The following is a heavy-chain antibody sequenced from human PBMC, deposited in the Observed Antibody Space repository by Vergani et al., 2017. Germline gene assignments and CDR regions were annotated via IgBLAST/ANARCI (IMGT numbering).Heavy chain of an antibody. J-gene: IGHJ4*02. V-gene: IGHV3-23*01. CDR1: GFSFSDYA. D-gene: IGHD2-2*01. Sequence: EVQLLESGGGLVQPGGSLRLSCAASGFSFSDYAMSWVRQAPGKGLEWVAGISGSGSTTYYADSVKGRFTVYRDNSKNTLFLQMKSLRAEDTAVYYCAKKGFCVTSSCYTTPMDTLQYWGQGAMVTVSS. CDR3: AKKGFCVTSSCYTTPMDTLQY. CDR2: ISGSGSTT.